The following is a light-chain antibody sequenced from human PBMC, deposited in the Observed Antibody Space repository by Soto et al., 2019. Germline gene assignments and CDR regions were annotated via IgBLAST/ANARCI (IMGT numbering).Light chain of an antibody. CDR2: KAS. CDR3: QHYNSYSEA. V-gene: IGKV1-5*03. Sequence: DIQMTQSPSSLSASVGDRVTITCRASQSINKYINWYQQKPGKAPKLLIYKASTLKSGVPSRFSGSGSGTEFTLTISSLQPDDFATYYCQHYNSYSEAFGQGTKVELK. J-gene: IGKJ1*01. CDR1: QSINKY.